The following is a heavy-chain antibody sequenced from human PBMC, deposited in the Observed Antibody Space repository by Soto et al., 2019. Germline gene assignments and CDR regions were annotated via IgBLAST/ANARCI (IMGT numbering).Heavy chain of an antibody. Sequence: QVQLVQSGAEVKKPGASVKVSCRASGYTFINYGISWVRQAPGQGLEWMGWIIAYSGNTNYAEKLQGRVTMTADTSTNTAHMDLRSLRSDDTAVYYCARGVPYGSGRGGLDVWGQGTTVTVSS. CDR2: IIAYSGNT. D-gene: IGHD3-10*01. CDR3: ARGVPYGSGRGGLDV. V-gene: IGHV1-18*01. J-gene: IGHJ6*02. CDR1: GYTFINYG.